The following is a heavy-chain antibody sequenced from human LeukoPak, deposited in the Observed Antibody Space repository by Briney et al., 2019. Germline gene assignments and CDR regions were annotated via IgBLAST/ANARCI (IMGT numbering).Heavy chain of an antibody. V-gene: IGHV4-59*01. Sequence: KASETLSLTCTVSGGSISSYYWSWIRQPPGKGLEWIGYIYYSGSTNYNPSLKSRVTISVDTSKNQFSLKLSSVTAADTAVYYCARSYDSSGYYWSFDYWGQGTLVTVSS. D-gene: IGHD3-22*01. CDR2: IYYSGST. J-gene: IGHJ4*02. CDR1: GGSISSYY. CDR3: ARSYDSSGYYWSFDY.